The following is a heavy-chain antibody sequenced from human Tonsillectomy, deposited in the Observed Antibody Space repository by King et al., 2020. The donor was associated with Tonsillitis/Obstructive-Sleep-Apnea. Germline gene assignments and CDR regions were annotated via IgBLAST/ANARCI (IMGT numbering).Heavy chain of an antibody. V-gene: IGHV3-33*01. D-gene: IGHD3-16*02. CDR3: ARDPSPSAVGGVIEHGGYGMEV. J-gene: IGHJ6*02. Sequence: VQLVESGGGVVQPGRSLRLSCAASGFTFSSYGMHWVRQAPGKGLEWVAVIWYDGSNKYYADSVRGRFTISRDNSKNTLYLQMNSLRAEDTAVYYCARDPSPSAVGGVIEHGGYGMEVWGQGTTVTVSS. CDR2: IWYDGSNK. CDR1: GFTFSSYG.